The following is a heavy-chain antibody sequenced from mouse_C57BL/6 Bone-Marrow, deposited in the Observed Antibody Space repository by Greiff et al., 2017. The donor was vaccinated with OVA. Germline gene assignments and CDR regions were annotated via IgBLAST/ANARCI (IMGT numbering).Heavy chain of an antibody. J-gene: IGHJ4*01. Sequence: EVQRVESGGGLVQPGGSLKLSCAASGFTFSDYYMYWVRQTPEKRLEWVAYISNGGGSTYYPDTVKGRFTISRDNAKNTLYLQMSRLKSEDTAMYYCARHDGAMDYWGQGTSVTVSS. CDR2: ISNGGGST. CDR3: ARHDGAMDY. D-gene: IGHD2-3*01. V-gene: IGHV5-12*01. CDR1: GFTFSDYY.